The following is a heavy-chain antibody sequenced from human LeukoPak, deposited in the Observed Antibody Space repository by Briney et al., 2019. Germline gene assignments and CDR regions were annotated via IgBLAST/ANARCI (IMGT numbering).Heavy chain of an antibody. V-gene: IGHV1-18*01. Sequence: ASVKVSCKASGYSFTGYGISWVRQAPGQGLEWMGWISAYNGNTKYAQMLQGRVTMTTDTSTSTAYMELRSLRSDDTAVYYCARDSGGWELLKKHYYFDFWGQGTSVTPSS. J-gene: IGHJ4*02. D-gene: IGHD1-26*01. CDR1: GYSFTGYG. CDR3: ARDSGGWELLKKHYYFDF. CDR2: ISAYNGNT.